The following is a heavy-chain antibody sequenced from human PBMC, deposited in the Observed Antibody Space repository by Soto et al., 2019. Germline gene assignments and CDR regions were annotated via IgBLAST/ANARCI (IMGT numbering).Heavy chain of an antibody. D-gene: IGHD2-15*01. CDR3: ARDCSGGSCYPFDAFDI. V-gene: IGHV4-59*12. Sequence: SETLSLTCTVSGGSISSYYWSWIRQPPGKGLEWIGYIYYSGSTNYNPSLKSRVTISVDTSKNQFSLKLSSVTAADTAVYYCARDCSGGSCYPFDAFDIWGQGTMVTVSS. J-gene: IGHJ3*02. CDR1: GGSISSYY. CDR2: IYYSGST.